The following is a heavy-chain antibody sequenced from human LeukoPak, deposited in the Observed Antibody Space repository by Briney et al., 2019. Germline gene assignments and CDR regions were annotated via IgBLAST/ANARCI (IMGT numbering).Heavy chain of an antibody. Sequence: SETLSLTCTDSGGSLSSSSYYWGWIRQPPGKGLEWIGSIYYSGSPYYNPPLKSRVTISVDTSNNQFSLKMSSVTAADTAVYYCTRQLALYGDCVPLYFDYWGQGTLVTVSS. D-gene: IGHD4-17*01. V-gene: IGHV4-39*01. CDR3: TRQLALYGDCVPLYFDY. CDR1: GGSLSSSSYY. J-gene: IGHJ4*02. CDR2: IYYSGSP.